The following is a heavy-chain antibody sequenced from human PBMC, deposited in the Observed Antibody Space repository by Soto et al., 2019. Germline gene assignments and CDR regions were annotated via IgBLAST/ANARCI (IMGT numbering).Heavy chain of an antibody. V-gene: IGHV4-59*02. D-gene: IGHD6-19*01. J-gene: IGHJ4*02. CDR2: IHRGGNT. CDR1: GGSVSGFD. CDR3: ARGGWSNDY. Sequence: SETLSLTCIVSGGSVSGFDWSWTRQPPGKGLERIGYIHRGGNTYYSPSLENRVTISVDTSKNQFSLKLRSVTAADTAVYYCARGGWSNDYWGQGILVTVSS.